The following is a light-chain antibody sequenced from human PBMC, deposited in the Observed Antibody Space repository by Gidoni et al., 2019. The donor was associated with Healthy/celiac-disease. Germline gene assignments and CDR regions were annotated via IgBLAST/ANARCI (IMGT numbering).Light chain of an antibody. CDR3: QQYDNLPLLX. CDR1: QDISNY. J-gene: IGKJ4*01. V-gene: IGKV1-33*01. Sequence: DIQMTQSPSSLSASVGDRVTITCQASQDISNYLNWYQQKPGKAPKLLIYDASNLETGVPSRFSGSGSGTDFTFTISSLQPEDIATYYCQQYDNLPLLXFXGGTXVEIK. CDR2: DAS.